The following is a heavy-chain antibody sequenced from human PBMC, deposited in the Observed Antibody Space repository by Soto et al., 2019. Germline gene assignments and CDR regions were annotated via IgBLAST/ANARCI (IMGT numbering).Heavy chain of an antibody. D-gene: IGHD1-1*01. J-gene: IGHJ4*02. CDR3: ASPVEGTIRFYH. CDR2: TYYRSKWYN. CDR1: GDSVSTNSAA. V-gene: IGHV6-1*01. Sequence: QVRLQQSGPRLVKPSQTLSLSCAISGDSVSTNSAAWNWIRQSPSRGLEWLGRTYYRSKWYNDYAVSVTGRITLNPDTSKNQYSLHLKSVIPEDTAVYYCASPVEGTIRFYHWGQGTPVTVSP.